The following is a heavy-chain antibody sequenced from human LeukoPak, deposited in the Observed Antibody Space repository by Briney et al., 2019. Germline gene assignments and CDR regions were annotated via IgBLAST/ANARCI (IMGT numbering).Heavy chain of an antibody. D-gene: IGHD3-22*01. CDR1: GGSFCGYY. Sequence: SETLSLTCAVYGGSFCGYYWSWIRQPPGKGLEWIGEINHSGSTNYNPSLKSRVTISVDTSKNQFSLKLSSVTAADTAVYYCARDQTHYYDSRVPFDYWGQGTLVTVSS. V-gene: IGHV4-34*01. CDR3: ARDQTHYYDSRVPFDY. J-gene: IGHJ4*02. CDR2: INHSGST.